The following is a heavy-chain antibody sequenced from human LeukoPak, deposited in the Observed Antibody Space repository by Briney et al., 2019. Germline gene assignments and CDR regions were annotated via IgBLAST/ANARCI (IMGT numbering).Heavy chain of an antibody. Sequence: SETLSLTCTVSGGSISNCYWSWIRQPAGKGLEWIGRIYTSGSTNYNPSLRSRVTMSVDTSKNQFSLRLSSVTAADTAVYYCARDSDSYGYRWFDPWGQGTLVTVSS. CDR2: IYTSGST. V-gene: IGHV4-4*07. D-gene: IGHD5-18*01. CDR1: GGSISNCY. J-gene: IGHJ5*02. CDR3: ARDSDSYGYRWFDP.